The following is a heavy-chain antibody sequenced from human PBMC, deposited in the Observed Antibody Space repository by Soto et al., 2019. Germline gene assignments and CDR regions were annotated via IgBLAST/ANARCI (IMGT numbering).Heavy chain of an antibody. J-gene: IGHJ3*02. Sequence: QVQLQESGPGLVKPSQTLSLICTVSGGFISSGGYYWSWIRQHPGEGLEWIGYIYYSGSTYYNPSLKIRVTISLDTSKNQFSLQLKSVTAADTAVYYFARDRSHSYCSGVSCPDAVDIWGQGTMVTVSS. CDR1: GGFISSGGYY. V-gene: IGHV4-31*02. D-gene: IGHD2-15*01. CDR2: IYYSGST. CDR3: ARDRSHSYCSGVSCPDAVDI.